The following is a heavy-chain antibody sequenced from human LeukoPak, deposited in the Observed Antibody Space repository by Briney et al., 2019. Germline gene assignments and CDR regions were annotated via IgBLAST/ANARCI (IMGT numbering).Heavy chain of an antibody. Sequence: SETLSLTCTVSGASISSYYWSWIRQPPGKGLEWIGYVYSSGSTNYNPSLKSRVTISVDTSKNQFSLKLSSVTAADTAVYYCARDRSTNYYDSSGPDAFDIWGQGTMVTVSS. CDR2: VYSSGST. V-gene: IGHV4-59*12. CDR3: ARDRSTNYYDSSGPDAFDI. D-gene: IGHD3-22*01. CDR1: GASISSYY. J-gene: IGHJ3*02.